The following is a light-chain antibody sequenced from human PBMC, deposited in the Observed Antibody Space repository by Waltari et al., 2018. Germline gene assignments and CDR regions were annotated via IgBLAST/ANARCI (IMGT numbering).Light chain of an antibody. J-gene: IGKJ4*01. Sequence: DIQMTQSTSSVSSSVGDRVSLACRASQNIGTSLNWYQQKPGKAPKLLVHAASSLYSGVPSRFSGSGSGTDFTLTISSLQPEDFTTYYCQQSYSTPRLTFGGGTKVDIK. CDR3: QQSYSTPRLT. CDR1: QNIGTS. V-gene: IGKV1-39*01. CDR2: AAS.